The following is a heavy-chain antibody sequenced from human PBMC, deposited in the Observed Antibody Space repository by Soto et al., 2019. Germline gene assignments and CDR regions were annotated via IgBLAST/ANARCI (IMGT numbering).Heavy chain of an antibody. Sequence: QVQLVQSGAEVKKPGASVKVSCKASGYTFTHHYIHWVRQAPGQALAWMEKIKPSGGSTDYAQKVQGRVTMTTDTSTTTVYMELSSLRSDDTAVYYCARPPFPGCINGVCYPCDHWGQGTLVTVSS. CDR2: IKPSGGST. J-gene: IGHJ4*02. V-gene: IGHV1-46*01. CDR3: ARPPFPGCINGVCYPCDH. CDR1: GYTFTHHY. D-gene: IGHD2-8*01.